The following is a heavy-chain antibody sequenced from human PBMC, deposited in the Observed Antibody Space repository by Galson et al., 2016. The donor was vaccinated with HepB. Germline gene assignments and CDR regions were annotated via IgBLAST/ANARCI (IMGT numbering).Heavy chain of an antibody. CDR1: GYTFTGYY. CDR2: INPNSGGT. D-gene: IGHD2/OR15-2a*01. Sequence: SVKVSCKASGYTFTGYYMHWVRQAPGQGLEWMGRINPNSGGTNYAQRFQGRVTLTGDTSISTAYMELSRLRSDDTAMYYCARDRGFSNNGFDLWGQGTLVTVSS. CDR3: ARDRGFSNNGFDL. J-gene: IGHJ5*02. V-gene: IGHV1-2*06.